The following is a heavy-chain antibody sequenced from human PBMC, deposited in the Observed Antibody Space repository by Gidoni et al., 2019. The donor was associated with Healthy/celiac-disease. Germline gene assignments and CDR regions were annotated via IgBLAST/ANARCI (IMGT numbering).Heavy chain of an antibody. V-gene: IGHV3-53*02. CDR1: GFTVSSNY. J-gene: IGHJ3*02. Sequence: EVQLVETGGGLIQPGGSLRLSCAASGFTVSSNYMSWVRQAPGKGLDWVSVIYSGGSTYYADSVKGRFTISRDNSKNTLYLQMNSLRAEDTAVYYCAREPSWYDAFDIWGQGTMVTVSS. D-gene: IGHD6-13*01. CDR3: AREPSWYDAFDI. CDR2: IYSGGST.